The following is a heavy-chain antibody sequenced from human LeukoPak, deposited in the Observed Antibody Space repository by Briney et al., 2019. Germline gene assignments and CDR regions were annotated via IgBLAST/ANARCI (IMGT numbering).Heavy chain of an antibody. J-gene: IGHJ5*02. D-gene: IGHD3-10*01. Sequence: SETLSLTCTVSGGSISGYYWSWIRQPPGKGLEWIAYIYSSGSTNYNPSLKSRVTISVDTSKNQFSLRLISVTAADPAVYYCARDRRGSGSAHSFDPWGQGLLVTVSS. CDR2: IYSSGST. CDR3: ARDRRGSGSAHSFDP. CDR1: GGSISGYY. V-gene: IGHV4-59*01.